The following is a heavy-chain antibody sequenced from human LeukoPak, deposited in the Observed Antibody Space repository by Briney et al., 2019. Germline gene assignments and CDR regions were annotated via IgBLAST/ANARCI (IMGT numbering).Heavy chain of an antibody. V-gene: IGHV4-59*01. CDR1: GGSISNYY. CDR3: ARGGNWFDP. Sequence: PSETLSLTCTVSGGSISNYYWSWIRQPPGKRLEWIGYIYYSGSTHYTPSLKSRVAIPLDTSKSQFSLKLSSVTAADTAVYYCARGGNWFDPWGRGTLVTVSS. J-gene: IGHJ5*02. CDR2: IYYSGST.